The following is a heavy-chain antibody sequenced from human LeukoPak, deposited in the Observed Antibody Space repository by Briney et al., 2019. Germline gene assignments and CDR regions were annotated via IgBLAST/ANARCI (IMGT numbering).Heavy chain of an antibody. V-gene: IGHV3-53*01. CDR2: IHGGGYT. Sequence: GGSLRLSCGASGFTVNGDYMTWVRQAPGKGLEWVSVIHGGGYTYYADPVKGRFTISRDNAKNSLYLQMNSLRAEDTAVYYCARDRGGSPPHVWGQGTTVTVSS. D-gene: IGHD1-26*01. J-gene: IGHJ6*02. CDR3: ARDRGGSPPHV. CDR1: GFTVNGDY.